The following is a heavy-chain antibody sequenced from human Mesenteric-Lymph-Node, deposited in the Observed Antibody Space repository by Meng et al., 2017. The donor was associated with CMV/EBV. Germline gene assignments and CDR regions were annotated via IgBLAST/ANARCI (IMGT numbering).Heavy chain of an antibody. J-gene: IGHJ3*02. V-gene: IGHV3-15*01. Sequence: SCAASGFTFTNAWMSWVRQAPGKGLEWVGRIKSKTAGGTTDYAAPVKGRFTISRDDSKNTLYLQMNSLKTEDTAVYYCSTAKGRTEGAFDIWGQGTMVTVSS. D-gene: IGHD1-14*01. CDR1: GFTFTNAW. CDR3: STAKGRTEGAFDI. CDR2: IKSKTAGGTT.